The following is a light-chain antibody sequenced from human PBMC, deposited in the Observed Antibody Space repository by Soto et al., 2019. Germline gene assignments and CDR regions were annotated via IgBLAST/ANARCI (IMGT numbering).Light chain of an antibody. CDR3: QQSYSSPPT. CDR1: QSISSY. Sequence: DIQMTQSPSSLSASLGDSVTIXXRASQSISSYLNWYQQKPGKAPKVXIYAASSLQSGVPSRFSGSGSGTDFTLTISSLQPEDFATYYCQQSYSSPPTFGQGTKVDIK. V-gene: IGKV1-39*01. J-gene: IGKJ1*01. CDR2: AAS.